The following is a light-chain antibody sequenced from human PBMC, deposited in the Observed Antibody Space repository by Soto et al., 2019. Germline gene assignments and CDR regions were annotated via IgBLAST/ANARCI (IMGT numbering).Light chain of an antibody. CDR2: DAS. V-gene: IGKV3-11*01. J-gene: IGKJ4*01. CDR1: QNVLSN. CDR3: QQRSNWPLT. Sequence: EIVMTQSPATLSVSPGERATLSCRATQNVLSNLAWYQQKPGQAPRLLIYDASSRATGIPARFSGSGSGTDFTLTISSLEPEDFAVYYCQQRSNWPLTFGGGTKVDI.